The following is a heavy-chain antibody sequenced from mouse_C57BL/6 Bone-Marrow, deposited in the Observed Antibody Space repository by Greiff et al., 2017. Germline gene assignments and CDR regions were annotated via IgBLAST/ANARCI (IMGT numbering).Heavy chain of an antibody. D-gene: IGHD1-1*01. CDR1: GYTFTSYW. V-gene: IGHV1-64*01. CDR3: ARLHYGSIPWFAY. J-gene: IGHJ3*01. Sequence: VQLQQPGAELVKPGASVKLSCKASGYTFTSYWMHWVKQRPGQGLEWIGMIHPNSGSTNYNEKFNSKATLTVDKSSSTAYMQLSSLTSEDSAVYYCARLHYGSIPWFAYWGQGTLVTVSA. CDR2: IHPNSGST.